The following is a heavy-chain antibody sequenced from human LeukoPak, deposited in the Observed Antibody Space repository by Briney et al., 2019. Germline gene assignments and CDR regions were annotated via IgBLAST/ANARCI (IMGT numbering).Heavy chain of an antibody. J-gene: IGHJ5*02. D-gene: IGHD3-22*01. Sequence: ASLKVSCKASGGTFSSYAISWVRQGPGKGIEWVGWIITIISFTNYAQKFQGRVTITTDESTSTAYMELSSLRSEDTAVYYCARATYYYDSSGNWFDPWGQGTLVTVSS. CDR3: ARATYYYDSSGNWFDP. CDR2: IITIISFT. V-gene: IGHV1-69*05. CDR1: GGTFSSYA.